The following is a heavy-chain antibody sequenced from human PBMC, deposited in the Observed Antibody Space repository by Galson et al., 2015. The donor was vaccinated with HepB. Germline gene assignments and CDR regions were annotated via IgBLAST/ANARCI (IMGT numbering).Heavy chain of an antibody. D-gene: IGHD2-8*01. V-gene: IGHV1-69*13. Sequence: SVKVSCKASGGTFSSYAISWVRQAPGQGLEWMGGIIPIFGTANYAQKFQGRVTITADESTSTAYMELSSLRSEDTAVYYCARAPRGVSAYYYYGMDVWGQGTTVTVSS. CDR2: IIPIFGTA. CDR3: ARAPRGVSAYYYYGMDV. CDR1: GGTFSSYA. J-gene: IGHJ6*02.